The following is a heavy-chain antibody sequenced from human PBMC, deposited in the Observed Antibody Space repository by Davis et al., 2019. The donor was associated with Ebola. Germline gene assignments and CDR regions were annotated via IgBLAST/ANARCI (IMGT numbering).Heavy chain of an antibody. D-gene: IGHD6-13*01. CDR2: INPDSGGT. CDR3: ARLCSSSCPNDY. V-gene: IGHV1-2*06. J-gene: IGHJ4*02. CDR1: GGIFSDYT. Sequence: AASVKVSCKASGGIFSDYTVNWVRQAPGQGLEWMGRINPDSGGTSYAQKFQGRVTMTRDTSISTAYMELSRLRSDDTAVYYCARLCSSSCPNDYWGQGTLVTVSS.